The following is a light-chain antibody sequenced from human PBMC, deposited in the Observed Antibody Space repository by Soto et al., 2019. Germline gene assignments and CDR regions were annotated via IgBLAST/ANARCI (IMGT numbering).Light chain of an antibody. CDR2: GVT. Sequence: QSALTQPASVSGSPGQSITISSTGTSSDVGGYSFVSWFQQHPGKAPKLIIYGVTSRPSGVSSRFSGSKSGNTASLTISGLQAEDEADYYCSSYTNTGRVFGGGTKLTVL. CDR1: SSDVGGYSF. V-gene: IGLV2-14*01. J-gene: IGLJ3*02. CDR3: SSYTNTGRV.